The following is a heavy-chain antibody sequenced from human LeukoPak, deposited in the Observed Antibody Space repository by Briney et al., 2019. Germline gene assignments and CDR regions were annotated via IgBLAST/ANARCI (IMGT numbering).Heavy chain of an antibody. D-gene: IGHD5-24*01. J-gene: IGHJ4*02. CDR1: GFTFSSYE. CDR2: ISGSGNTM. CDR3: ASRWPTPGDFDY. Sequence: TGGSLRLSCAASGFTFSSYEMNWVRQAPGKGLECISYISGSGNTMYYADSVKGRFTISRDNAKNSLYLQMNSLRVEDTAVSYCASRWPTPGDFDYWGQGTLVTVSS. V-gene: IGHV3-48*03.